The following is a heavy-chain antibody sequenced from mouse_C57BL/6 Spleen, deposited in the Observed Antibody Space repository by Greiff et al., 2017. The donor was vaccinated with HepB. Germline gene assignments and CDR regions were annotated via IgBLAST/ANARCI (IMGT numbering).Heavy chain of an antibody. CDR1: GFTFSSYA. V-gene: IGHV5-4*03. D-gene: IGHD2-5*01. Sequence: EVKLVESGGGLVKPGGSLKLSCAASGFTFSSYAMSWVRQTPEKRLEWVATISDGGSYTYYPDNVKGRFTISRDNAKNNLYLQMRHLTSEDTAMFYCARGNSNYGEYFDYWGQGTTLPVSS. CDR3: ARGNSNYGEYFDY. CDR2: ISDGGSYT. J-gene: IGHJ2*01.